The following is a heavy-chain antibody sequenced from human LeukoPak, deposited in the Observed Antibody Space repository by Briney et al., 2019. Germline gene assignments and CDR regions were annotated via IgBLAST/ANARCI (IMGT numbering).Heavy chain of an antibody. J-gene: IGHJ4*02. CDR3: ARDYRSGWAEGGYFDY. CDR2: INPNSGGT. D-gene: IGHD6-19*01. V-gene: IGHV1-2*02. Sequence: GASVKVSCKASGYTFTGYYMHWVRQAPGQGLERMGWINPNSGGTNYAQKFQGRVTMTRDTSISTAYMELSRLRSDDTAVYYCARDYRSGWAEGGYFDYWGQGTLVTVSS. CDR1: GYTFTGYY.